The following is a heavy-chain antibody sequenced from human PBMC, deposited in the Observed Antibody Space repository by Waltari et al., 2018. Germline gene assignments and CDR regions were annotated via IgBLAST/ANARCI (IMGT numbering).Heavy chain of an antibody. J-gene: IGHJ3*02. CDR3: ARGRDGYSQDFFDI. Sequence: EVQLVESGGGLVQPGGSLRLSCAASGFTFSTYSMNWVRQAPGKGLEWVSYISSSTSTTYYTDSVKGRFTISRDNAKNSLYLQMNSLRAEDTAVYYCARGRDGYSQDFFDIWGQGTMVSVSS. D-gene: IGHD5-18*01. CDR1: GFTFSTYS. CDR2: ISSSTSTT. V-gene: IGHV3-48*01.